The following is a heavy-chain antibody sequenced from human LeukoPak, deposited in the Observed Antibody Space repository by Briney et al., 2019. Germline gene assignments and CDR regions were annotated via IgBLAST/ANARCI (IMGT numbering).Heavy chain of an antibody. D-gene: IGHD3-10*01. CDR2: IWYDGSNK. Sequence: PGRSLRLSCAASGFTFSSYGMHWVRQAPGKGLEWVAVIWYDGSNKYYADSVKGRFTISRDNSKNTLYLQMNSLRAEDTAVYYCAKSDHGSGSYLGYWGQGTLVTVSS. CDR1: GFTFSSYG. J-gene: IGHJ4*02. CDR3: AKSDHGSGSYLGY. V-gene: IGHV3-33*06.